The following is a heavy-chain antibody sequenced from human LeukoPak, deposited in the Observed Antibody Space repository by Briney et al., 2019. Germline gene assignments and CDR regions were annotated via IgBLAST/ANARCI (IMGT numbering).Heavy chain of an antibody. Sequence: GGSLRLSCVASGFTFSSYSMNWVRQAPGKGREWVSYISGSSGTIYYADSVKGRFTISRANAKTSLYLQMLSLRAEDTAVYYCARRSEFGVLYYMDIWGKGTTVTVSS. D-gene: IGHD3-16*01. CDR1: GFTFSSYS. J-gene: IGHJ6*03. CDR3: ARRSEFGVLYYMDI. CDR2: ISGSSGTI. V-gene: IGHV3-48*01.